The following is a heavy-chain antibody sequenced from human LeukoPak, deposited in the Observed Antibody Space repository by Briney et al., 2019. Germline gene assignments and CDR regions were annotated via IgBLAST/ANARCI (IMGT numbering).Heavy chain of an antibody. V-gene: IGHV4-34*01. CDR3: ARELYVAVAGTAPNWFDP. Sequence: PSETLSLTCAVYGGSFSGYYWSWIRQPPGKGREWMGQINHSGSTNYNPSLKSRVTISVDTSKNQFSLKLSSVTAADTAVYYCARELYVAVAGTAPNWFDPWGQGTLVTVSS. CDR1: GGSFSGYY. J-gene: IGHJ5*02. D-gene: IGHD6-19*01. CDR2: INHSGST.